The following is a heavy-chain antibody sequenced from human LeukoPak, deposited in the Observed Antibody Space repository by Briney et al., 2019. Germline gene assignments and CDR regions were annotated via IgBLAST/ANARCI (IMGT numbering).Heavy chain of an antibody. J-gene: IGHJ4*02. D-gene: IGHD3-9*01. Sequence: GGSLRPSCAASGFTFSSYWMHWVRQAPGKGLVWVSRINSEGSSTSYADSVKGRFTISRDNAKNTLYLQMNSLRAEDTAVYYCARASSTGLTGYYSFDYWGQGTLVTVSS. V-gene: IGHV3-74*01. CDR3: ARASSTGLTGYYSFDY. CDR1: GFTFSSYW. CDR2: INSEGSST.